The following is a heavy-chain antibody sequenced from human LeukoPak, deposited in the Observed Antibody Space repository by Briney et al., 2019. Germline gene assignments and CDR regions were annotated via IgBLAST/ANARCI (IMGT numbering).Heavy chain of an antibody. Sequence: GGSLRLSCAASGFTFSSYWMHWVRQTPGKGLVWVSRIKSDGSTIYADSVKGRFTISRDNARNTLSLQMNSLRVEETAMYYCARAVTYFYGSVTYDWFDPWGQGTLVTVSS. CDR1: GFTFSSYW. CDR3: ARAVTYFYGSVTYDWFDP. J-gene: IGHJ5*02. CDR2: IKSDGST. V-gene: IGHV3-74*01. D-gene: IGHD3-10*01.